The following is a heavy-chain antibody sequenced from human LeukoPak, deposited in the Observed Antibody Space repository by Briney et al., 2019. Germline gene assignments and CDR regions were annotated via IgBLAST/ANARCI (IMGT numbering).Heavy chain of an antibody. CDR1: GGSISSSSYY. Sequence: PSETLSLTCTVSGGSISSSSYYWGWIRQPPGKGLEWIVSIYYSGSTYYNPSLKSRVTISVDTSKNQFSLKLSSVTAADTAVYYCVRTTEAHSWRTRYYDYYMDVWGKGTTVTVSS. V-gene: IGHV4-39*07. D-gene: IGHD6-13*01. CDR3: VRTTEAHSWRTRYYDYYMDV. CDR2: IYYSGST. J-gene: IGHJ6*03.